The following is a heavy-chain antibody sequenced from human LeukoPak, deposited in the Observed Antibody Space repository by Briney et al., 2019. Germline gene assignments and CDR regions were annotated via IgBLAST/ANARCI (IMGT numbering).Heavy chain of an antibody. V-gene: IGHV4-39*01. J-gene: IGHJ4*02. CDR1: GGSISSSSYY. D-gene: IGHD6-13*01. CDR2: IYYSGST. CDR3: ARLGWAAAGSFDY. Sequence: PSETLSLTCTVSGGSISSSSYYWGWIRPPPGKGLVWIGSIYYSGSTYYNPSLKRRVTISVDTSKNQFSLKLSSVTAADTAVYYCARLGWAAAGSFDYWGQGTLVTVSS.